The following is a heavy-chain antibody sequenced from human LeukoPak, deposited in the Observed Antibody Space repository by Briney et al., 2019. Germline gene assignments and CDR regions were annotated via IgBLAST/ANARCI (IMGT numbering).Heavy chain of an antibody. CDR2: ISSSGSTI. V-gene: IGHV3-48*03. Sequence: GGSLRLSCAASGFTFSSYEMNWVRQTPGEGLEWVSYISSSGSTIYYADSVKGRFTISRDNAKNSLDLQMNSLRVEDTAVYYCARMEIVIEPSADNWFDPWGQGTLVTVAS. CDR1: GFTFSSYE. J-gene: IGHJ5*02. D-gene: IGHD2-2*03. CDR3: ARMEIVIEPSADNWFDP.